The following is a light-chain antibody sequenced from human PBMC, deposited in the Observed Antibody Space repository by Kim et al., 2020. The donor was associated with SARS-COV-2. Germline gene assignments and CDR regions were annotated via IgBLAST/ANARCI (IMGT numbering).Light chain of an antibody. J-gene: IGKJ2*01. V-gene: IGKV3-15*01. CDR1: QSVGSN. CDR2: GAS. CDR3: QQYNNWPPGT. Sequence: VSPGESATRSCRARQSVGSNLAWFQQSPGQAPRLLIYGASTRATGIPARFSGSGSGTEFTLTINSLQSEDFAVYFCQQYNNWPPGTFGQGTKLEI.